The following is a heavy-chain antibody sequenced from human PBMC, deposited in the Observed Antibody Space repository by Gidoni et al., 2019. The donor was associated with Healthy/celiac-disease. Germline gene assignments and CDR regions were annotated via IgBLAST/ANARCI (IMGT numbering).Heavy chain of an antibody. CDR2: IYYSGST. V-gene: IGHV4-39*07. CDR3: ARDFGAPMVRGVIWGSFDY. Sequence: QLQLQASGPGLVKPSETLSITCTVSGCSISSSSSYWGWFRQPPGKGLEWIGSIYYSGSTYYNPSLKSRVTISVDTSKNQFSLKLSSVTAADTAVYYCARDFGAPMVRGVIWGSFDYWGQGTLVTVSS. D-gene: IGHD3-10*01. CDR1: GCSISSSSSY. J-gene: IGHJ4*02.